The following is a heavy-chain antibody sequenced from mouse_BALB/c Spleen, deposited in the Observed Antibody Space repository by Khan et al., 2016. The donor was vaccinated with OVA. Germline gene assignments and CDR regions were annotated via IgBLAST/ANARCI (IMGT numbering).Heavy chain of an antibody. D-gene: IGHD1-1*02. CDR1: GYTFSSYW. CDR3: ARSGGYYAMDY. V-gene: IGHV1-9*01. CDR2: ILPGSGST. J-gene: IGHJ4*01. Sequence: QVRLQQSGAELMKPGASVKISCKATGYTFSSYWIEWVKQRPGHGFEWIGEILPGSGSTNYNEKFKGKATFTADTSSNTAYMQLSSLTSEDSAVYYCARSGGYYAMDYWGQGTSVTVSS.